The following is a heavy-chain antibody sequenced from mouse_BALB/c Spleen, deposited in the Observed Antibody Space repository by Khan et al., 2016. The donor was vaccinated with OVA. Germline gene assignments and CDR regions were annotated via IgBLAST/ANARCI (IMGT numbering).Heavy chain of an antibody. D-gene: IGHD2-4*01. CDR3: ARNYDYDEGLAY. CDR1: GFSLTTYG. J-gene: IGHJ3*01. V-gene: IGHV2-2*02. CDR2: IWSGGRT. Sequence: QVQLKQSGPGLVQPSQSLSITCTVSGFSLTTYGAHCVRQSPGKGLVWLGVIWSGGRTDYNAAFISRLSISKENSKSKVFFKMNNLVANDTTIYYCARNYDYDEGLAYWGQGTLVTVSA.